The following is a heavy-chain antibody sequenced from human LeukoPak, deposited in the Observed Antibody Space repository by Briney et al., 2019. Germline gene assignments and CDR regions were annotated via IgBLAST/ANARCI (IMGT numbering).Heavy chain of an antibody. D-gene: IGHD3-10*01. J-gene: IGHJ4*02. CDR3: ARAYGSGSYYRPSAGGGY. Sequence: SSVKVSYKASGGTFSSYAISWVRQAPGQGLEWMGGIIPIFGTANYAQKFQGRVTMTRDTSTSTVYMELSSLRSEDTAVYYCARAYGSGSYYRPSAGGGYWGQGTLVTVSS. CDR1: GGTFSSYA. CDR2: IIPIFGTA. V-gene: IGHV1-69*05.